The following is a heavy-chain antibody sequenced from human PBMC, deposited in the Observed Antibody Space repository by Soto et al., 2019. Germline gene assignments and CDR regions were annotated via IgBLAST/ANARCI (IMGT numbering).Heavy chain of an antibody. J-gene: IGHJ4*02. CDR1: GFTFSSYW. V-gene: IGHV3-74*01. D-gene: IGHD7-27*01. Sequence: GGSLRLSCASSGFTFSSYWMHLVRQAPGKGLVWVSRINSDGSSTSFADSVKGRFTISRDNAKNTLYLQMNSLRAEDTAVYYCASSLLTPFDYWGQGTLVTVSS. CDR2: INSDGSST. CDR3: ASSLLTPFDY.